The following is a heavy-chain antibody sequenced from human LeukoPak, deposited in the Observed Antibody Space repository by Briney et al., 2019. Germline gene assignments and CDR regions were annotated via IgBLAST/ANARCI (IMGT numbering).Heavy chain of an antibody. CDR2: INSDGSSI. V-gene: IGHV3-74*03. CDR3: AREGRVSGYDFDC. CDR1: GFTFSSYW. Sequence: GGSLRLSCAASGFTFSSYWMHWVRQAPGKGLVWVSRINSDGSSITYADSVKGRFTISRDNAKNTLYPQMNSLRVEDTAVYYCAREGRVSGYDFDCWGQGTLVTVSS. D-gene: IGHD5-12*01. J-gene: IGHJ4*02.